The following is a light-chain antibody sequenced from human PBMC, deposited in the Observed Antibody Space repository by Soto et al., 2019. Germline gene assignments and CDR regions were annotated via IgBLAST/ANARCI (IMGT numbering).Light chain of an antibody. CDR1: SSDVGGYNY. Sequence: QSVLTQPASMSGSPGQSITISCTGTSSDVGGYNYVSWYRQHPGKAPKLMIYDVNNRPSGVSNRFSGSKSGNTASLTISGLQAEDEADYYCSSHSSSSTLVVFGGGTKPTVL. J-gene: IGLJ2*01. V-gene: IGLV2-14*03. CDR3: SSHSSSSTLVV. CDR2: DVN.